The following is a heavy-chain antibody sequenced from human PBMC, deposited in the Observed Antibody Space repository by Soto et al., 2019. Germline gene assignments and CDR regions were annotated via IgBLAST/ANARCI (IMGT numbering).Heavy chain of an antibody. J-gene: IGHJ5*02. CDR3: ARGMSEKGSSSLCWFDP. D-gene: IGHD6-6*01. CDR2: INHSGST. CDR1: GGSFSGYY. V-gene: IGHV4-34*01. Sequence: PSETLSLTCAVYGGSFSGYYWSWIRQPPGKGLEWIGEINHSGSTNYNPSLKSRVTISVDTSKNQFSLKLSSVTAADTAVYYCARGMSEKGSSSLCWFDPWGQGTLVTVSS.